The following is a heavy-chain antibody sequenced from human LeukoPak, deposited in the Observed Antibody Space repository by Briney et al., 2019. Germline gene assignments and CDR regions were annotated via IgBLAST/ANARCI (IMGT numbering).Heavy chain of an antibody. V-gene: IGHV3-74*01. CDR3: ARERRVAKDKPEWFDP. CDR2: INSDGSST. Sequence: PGGSLRLSCAASGFTFSSYWMHWVRQAPGKGLVWVSRINSDGSSTSYADSVKGRFTISRDNAKNTLYLQMNSLRAEDTAVYYCARERRVAKDKPEWFDPWGQGTLVTVSS. J-gene: IGHJ5*02. CDR1: GFTFSSYW. D-gene: IGHD3-3*01.